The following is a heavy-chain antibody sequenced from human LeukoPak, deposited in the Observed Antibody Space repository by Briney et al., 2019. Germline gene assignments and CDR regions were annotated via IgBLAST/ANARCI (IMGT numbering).Heavy chain of an antibody. Sequence: QPGGSLRLSCAASGFTFSRYGMHWVRQAPGKGLEWVAFIRYDGSNKYYADSVKGRFTISRDNSKNTLYLQMNSLRAEDTAVYYSGKVDIVVVPAAMPRGYYYYMDVWGKGTTVTVSS. D-gene: IGHD2-2*01. CDR3: GKVDIVVVPAAMPRGYYYYMDV. CDR2: IRYDGSNK. CDR1: GFTFSRYG. J-gene: IGHJ6*03. V-gene: IGHV3-30*02.